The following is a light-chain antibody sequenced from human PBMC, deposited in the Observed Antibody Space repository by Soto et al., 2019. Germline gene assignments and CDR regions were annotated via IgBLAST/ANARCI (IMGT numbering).Light chain of an antibody. CDR1: HSVNTW. V-gene: IGKV1-27*01. CDR3: QQYDSLLIR. CDR2: AAS. Sequence: SPATVSSTERDRVIRPCRASHSVNTWLAWFQQKPGKVPKLLIYAASSLQAGVPSRFSGSGSGTDFTFTICSLQPEDVTPYYCQQYDSLLIRFGGVTKVDIK. J-gene: IGKJ4*01.